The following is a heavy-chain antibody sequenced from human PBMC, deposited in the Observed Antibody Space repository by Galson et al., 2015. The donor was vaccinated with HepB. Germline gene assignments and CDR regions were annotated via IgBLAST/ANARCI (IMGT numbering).Heavy chain of an antibody. CDR3: ARDITMVRGVTRWFDP. Sequence: SLRLSCAASGFTFSSYGMHWVRQAPGKGLEWVSYISSSSSTIYYADSVKGRFTISRDNAKNSLYLQMNSLRAEDTAVYYCARDITMVRGVTRWFDPWGQGTLVTVSS. CDR2: ISSSSSTI. V-gene: IGHV3-48*01. J-gene: IGHJ5*02. CDR1: GFTFSSYG. D-gene: IGHD3-10*01.